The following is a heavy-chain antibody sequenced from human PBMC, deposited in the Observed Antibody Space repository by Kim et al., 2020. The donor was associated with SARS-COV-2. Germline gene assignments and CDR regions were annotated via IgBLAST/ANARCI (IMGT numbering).Heavy chain of an antibody. V-gene: IGHV3-23*01. D-gene: IGHD2-21*01. CDR1: GFTFDTYA. CDR3: AKLVIVEGYNYFYYYAM. CDR2: ISGGAVNK. Sequence: GGSLRLSCVASGFTFDTYAMSWVRQAPGKGREWVSAISGGAVNKFYAYSVRGRFTLSRDNSKNTLYLQMKSLRDVDTALDYCAKLVIVEGYNYFYYYAM. J-gene: IGHJ6*01.